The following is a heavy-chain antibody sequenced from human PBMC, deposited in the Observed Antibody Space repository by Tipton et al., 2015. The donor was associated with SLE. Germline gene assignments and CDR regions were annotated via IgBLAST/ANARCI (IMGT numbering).Heavy chain of an antibody. J-gene: IGHJ4*02. V-gene: IGHV4-39*07. CDR3: ARARSSSWPFDY. CDR2: IYYSGST. Sequence: TLSLTCTVSGGSISSSSYYWGWIRQPPGKGLEWIGSIYYSGSTYYNPSLKSRVTISVDTSKNQFSLKLSSVTAADTAVYYCARARSSSWPFDYWGQGTLVTVSS. D-gene: IGHD6-13*01. CDR1: GGSISSSSYY.